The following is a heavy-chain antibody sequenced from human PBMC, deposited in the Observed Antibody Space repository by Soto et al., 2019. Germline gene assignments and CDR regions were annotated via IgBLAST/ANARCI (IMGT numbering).Heavy chain of an antibody. CDR1: GLTFSNYW. CDR2: INSDGSNS. CDR3: ARGHSSGNLYDAFGI. Sequence: EVQLVESGGGLVQPGGSLRLSCAASGLTFSNYWMHWVRQAPGKGLVWVSRINSDGSNSTYADSVKGRFTTSRDNAKNPQYVQMNGLRAEDRGVYYCARGHSSGNLYDAFGIWGQGTIVTVSS. J-gene: IGHJ3*02. D-gene: IGHD3-22*01. V-gene: IGHV3-74*01.